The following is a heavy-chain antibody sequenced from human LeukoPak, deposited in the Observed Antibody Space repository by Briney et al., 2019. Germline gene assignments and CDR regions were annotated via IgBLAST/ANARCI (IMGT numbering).Heavy chain of an antibody. D-gene: IGHD3-3*01. CDR2: ISGSGGST. Sequence: GGSLRLSCAASGFTFSSYAMSWVRQAPGKGLEWVSAISGSGGSTYYADSVKGRFTISRDNSKNTLYLQMSSLRAEDTAVYYCAKDLIVAVDFWSDNWFDPWGQGTLVTVSS. CDR1: GFTFSSYA. CDR3: AKDLIVAVDFWSDNWFDP. V-gene: IGHV3-23*01. J-gene: IGHJ5*02.